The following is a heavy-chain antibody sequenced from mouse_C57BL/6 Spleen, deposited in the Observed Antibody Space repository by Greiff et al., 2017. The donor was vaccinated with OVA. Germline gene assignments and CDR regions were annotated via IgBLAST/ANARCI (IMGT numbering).Heavy chain of an antibody. V-gene: IGHV1-69*01. D-gene: IGHD3-2*02. CDR2: IDPSDSYT. CDR1: GYTFTSYW. J-gene: IGHJ4*01. CDR3: ARRVSTAQATSSYYAMDY. Sequence: VQLQQPGAELVMPGASVKLSCKASGYTFTSYWMHWVKQRPGQGLEWIGEIDPSDSYTNYNQKFKGKSTLTVDKSSSTAYMQLSSLTSEDSAVYYCARRVSTAQATSSYYAMDYWGQGTSVTVSS.